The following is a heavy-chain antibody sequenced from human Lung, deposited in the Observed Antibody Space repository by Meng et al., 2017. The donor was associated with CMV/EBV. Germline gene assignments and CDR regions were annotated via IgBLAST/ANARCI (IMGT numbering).Heavy chain of an antibody. V-gene: IGHV1-46*01. CDR1: GYTFTNFY. CDR2: INPTSGDA. Sequence: QVQLVQSGSEVKKPGASVKVSCKTSGYTFTNFYIHWVRQAPGQGLEWMGIINPTSGDANYAQKFQGSVIMTRDTSTSTVYMELSTLRSGDTAVYYCARGGYCSNTNCYNWFDPWGQGTLGTVSS. CDR3: ARGGYCSNTNCYNWFDP. D-gene: IGHD2-2*03. J-gene: IGHJ5*02.